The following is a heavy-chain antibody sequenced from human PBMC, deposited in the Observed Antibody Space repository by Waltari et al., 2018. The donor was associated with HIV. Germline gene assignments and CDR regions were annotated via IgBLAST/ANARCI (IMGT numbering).Heavy chain of an antibody. Sequence: QVQLVESGGGVVQPGGSLRLSCAASGFTFSRFGMHWVRQAPGKGLEWVAFTRYDGSNKYYADSVKGRFTVSRDNSKNTLYLQMNSLRTEDTAVYYCAKALRGDDAFDIWGHGTMVTVSS. CDR1: GFTFSRFG. V-gene: IGHV3-30*02. CDR2: TRYDGSNK. D-gene: IGHD3-10*01. CDR3: AKALRGDDAFDI. J-gene: IGHJ3*02.